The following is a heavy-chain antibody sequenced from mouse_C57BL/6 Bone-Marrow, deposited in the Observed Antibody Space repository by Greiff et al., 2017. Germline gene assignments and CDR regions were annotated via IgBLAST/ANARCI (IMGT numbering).Heavy chain of an antibody. Sequence: EVKLVESGGGLVQPGGSLSLSCAASGFTFTDYYMSWVRQPPGKALEWLGFIRNKANGYTTEYSASVKGRFTISRDNSQSILYLQMNALRAEDSATYYYARYAIYFYWYFDVWGTGTTVTVSS. CDR2: IRNKANGYTT. V-gene: IGHV7-3*01. D-gene: IGHD2-1*01. J-gene: IGHJ1*03. CDR3: ARYAIYFYWYFDV. CDR1: GFTFTDYY.